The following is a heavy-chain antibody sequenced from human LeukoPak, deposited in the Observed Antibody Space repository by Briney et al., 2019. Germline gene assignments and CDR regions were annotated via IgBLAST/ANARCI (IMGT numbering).Heavy chain of an antibody. D-gene: IGHD5-18*01. Sequence: GGSLRLSCAASGFTFSSYSMNWVRQAPGKGLEWVSSISSSSSYIYYADSVKGRFTISRDNAKNSLYLQMNSLRAEDTAVYYCARVMMADTAMVGYMDVWGKGTTVTVSS. CDR3: ARVMMADTAMVGYMDV. J-gene: IGHJ6*03. CDR2: ISSSSSYI. V-gene: IGHV3-21*01. CDR1: GFTFSSYS.